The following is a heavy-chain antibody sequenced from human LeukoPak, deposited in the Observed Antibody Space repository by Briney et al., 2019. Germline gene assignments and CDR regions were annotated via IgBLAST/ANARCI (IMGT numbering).Heavy chain of an antibody. V-gene: IGHV1-18*01. Sequence: ASVKVSCKASGGTFSSYAISWVRQAPGQGLEWMGWISTYNGNTNYAQQFQGRVTMTTDTSTNTAYLELRSLRSDDTAVYYCVRVASGSYDYWGQGTLVTVSS. CDR3: VRVASGSYDY. CDR2: ISTYNGNT. J-gene: IGHJ4*02. D-gene: IGHD1-26*01. CDR1: GGTFSSYA.